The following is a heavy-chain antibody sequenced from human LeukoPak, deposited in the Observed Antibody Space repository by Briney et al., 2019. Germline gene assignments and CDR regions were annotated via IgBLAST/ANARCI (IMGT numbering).Heavy chain of an antibody. D-gene: IGHD2-2*01. Sequence: PSETLSLTCTVSGGSISSYYWSWIRQPAGKGLEWIGRIYTSGSTNYNPSLKSRVTISVDTSKNQFSLKLSSVTAADTAVYYCARDAIVVVPAAMPVWYFDLWGRGTLVTVSS. CDR3: ARDAIVVVPAAMPVWYFDL. V-gene: IGHV4-4*07. J-gene: IGHJ2*01. CDR1: GGSISSYY. CDR2: IYTSGST.